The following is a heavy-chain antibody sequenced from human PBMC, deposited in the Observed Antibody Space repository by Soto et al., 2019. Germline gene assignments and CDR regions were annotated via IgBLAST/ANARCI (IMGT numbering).Heavy chain of an antibody. CDR2: VFSSVSA. CDR1: GGSVRSYA. CDR3: AKDGMTTGDS. J-gene: IGHJ4*02. D-gene: IGHD3-9*01. V-gene: IGHV4-4*07. Sequence: PSETLSLTCIVSGGSVRSYAWCWVWKPANKGLEWIGRVFSSVSATYNPSLKSRVSISMDTPENRISLKLDSVTAADAGVYFYAKDGMTTGDSWGPGTLVTVSS.